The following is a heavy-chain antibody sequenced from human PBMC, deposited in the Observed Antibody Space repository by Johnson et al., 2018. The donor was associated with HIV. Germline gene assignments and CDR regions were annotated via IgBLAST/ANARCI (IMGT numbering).Heavy chain of an antibody. CDR2: IYSGGST. CDR3: ARVGQLARTHAFDI. V-gene: IGHV3-66*02. Sequence: VQLVESGGGWVKPGGSLRLSCAASGFTVSSNYMNWVRQAPGKGLEWVSVIYSGGSTYYADSVKGRFTISRDNSKNTVYLQMNSLRAEDTAVYYCARVGQLARTHAFDIWGQGTMVTVSS. CDR1: GFTVSSNY. J-gene: IGHJ3*02. D-gene: IGHD6-13*01.